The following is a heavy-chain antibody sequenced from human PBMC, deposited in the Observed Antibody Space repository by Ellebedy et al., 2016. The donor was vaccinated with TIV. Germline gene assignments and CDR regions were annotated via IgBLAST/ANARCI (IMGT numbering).Heavy chain of an antibody. J-gene: IGHJ4*02. CDR1: GFTFSGYW. D-gene: IGHD2-8*02. CDR3: VRTGRPWFDY. V-gene: IGHV3-7*01. Sequence: PGGSLRLSCAASGFTFSGYWMSWVRQAPGKGLEWVANIKEDGSEKNYVDSVKGRFTVSRDDAKNSLYLHMNSLKAEDTAVYYCVRTGRPWFDYWGQGTLVTVSS. CDR2: IKEDGSEK.